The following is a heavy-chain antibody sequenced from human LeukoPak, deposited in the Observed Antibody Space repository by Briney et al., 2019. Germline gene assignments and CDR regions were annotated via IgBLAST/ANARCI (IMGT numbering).Heavy chain of an antibody. CDR2: ISAYSGNT. D-gene: IGHD3-22*01. V-gene: IGHV1-18*01. Sequence: ASVKVSCKASGYTFTSYGISWVRQAPAQGLEWMGWISAYSGNTNYAQKLQGRVTMTTDTSTSTAYMELRSLRSDDTAVYYCAREVGYDSSGYYYEPTAFDYWGQGTLVTVSS. J-gene: IGHJ4*02. CDR3: AREVGYDSSGYYYEPTAFDY. CDR1: GYTFTSYG.